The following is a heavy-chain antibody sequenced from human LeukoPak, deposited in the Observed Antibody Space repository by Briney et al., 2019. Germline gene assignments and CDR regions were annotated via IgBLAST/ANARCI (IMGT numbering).Heavy chain of an antibody. CDR2: ITSSSSYI. V-gene: IGHV3-21*01. D-gene: IGHD3-16*01. J-gene: IGHJ5*02. CDR3: ARGGDKRLARNWFDP. Sequence: GGSLRLSCAASGFIFRSYNMYWVRQAPGKGPEWVSSITSSSSYIFYADSVKGRFTVSRDDATNSVYLEMNSLRAEDTAVYYCARGGDKRLARNWFDPWGQGTVVTVSS. CDR1: GFIFRSYN.